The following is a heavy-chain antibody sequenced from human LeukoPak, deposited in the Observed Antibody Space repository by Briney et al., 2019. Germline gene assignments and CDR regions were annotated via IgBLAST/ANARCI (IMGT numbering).Heavy chain of an antibody. J-gene: IGHJ4*02. Sequence: GESLKISCEGSGYSFISYWIGWVRQMPGKGLEWMGIIYPGDSDTRYSPSFQGQVTISADKSTSTAYLQWSGLKASDSAMYYCARYGRGSCSGGSCYHQDYWGQGTLVTVSS. CDR1: GYSFISYW. D-gene: IGHD2-15*01. CDR2: IYPGDSDT. V-gene: IGHV5-51*01. CDR3: ARYGRGSCSGGSCYHQDY.